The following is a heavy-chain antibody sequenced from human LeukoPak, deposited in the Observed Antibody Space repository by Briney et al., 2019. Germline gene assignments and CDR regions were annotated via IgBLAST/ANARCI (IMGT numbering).Heavy chain of an antibody. V-gene: IGHV1-2*04. CDR3: ARGYDTEEAYYYYGMDV. J-gene: IGHJ6*02. D-gene: IGHD3-9*01. CDR2: INPNSGGT. Sequence: GASVKVSCKASGYTFTGYYMHWVRQAPGQGLEWMGWINPNSGGTNYAQKFQGWVTMTRDTPISTAYMELSRLRSDDTAVYYCARGYDTEEAYYYYGMDVWGQGTTVTVSS. CDR1: GYTFTGYY.